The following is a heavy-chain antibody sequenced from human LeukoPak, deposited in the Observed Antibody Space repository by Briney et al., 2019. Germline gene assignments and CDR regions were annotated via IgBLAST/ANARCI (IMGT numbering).Heavy chain of an antibody. CDR2: ISSSSSYI. CDR1: GFTFSSYS. CDR3: ARAPTGYSSSRFDP. D-gene: IGHD6-13*01. V-gene: IGHV3-21*01. J-gene: IGHJ5*02. Sequence: GGSLRLSCAASGFTFSSYSMNWVRQAPGKGLELVSSISSSSSYIYYADSVKGRFTISRDNAKNSLYLQMNSLRADDTAVYYCARAPTGYSSSRFDPWGQGTLVTVSS.